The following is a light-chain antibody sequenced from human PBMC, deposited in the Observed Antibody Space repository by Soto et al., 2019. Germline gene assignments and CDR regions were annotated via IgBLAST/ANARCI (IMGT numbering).Light chain of an antibody. V-gene: IGKV3-20*01. CDR1: QSVSSNY. J-gene: IGKJ2*03. CDR2: GTS. CDR3: QQYGNGTSPRYS. Sequence: EIVLTQSPGTLSLSLGERATLSCRASQSVSSNYLAWYQQKPGQAPRLLIYGTSSRATGIPDRFSGSGSGTDFTIGISRPEPEDFAVYCCQQYGNGTSPRYSFGQGTMLEIK.